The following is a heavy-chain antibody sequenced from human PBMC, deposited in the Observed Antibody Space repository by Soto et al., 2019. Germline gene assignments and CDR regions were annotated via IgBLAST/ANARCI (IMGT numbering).Heavy chain of an antibody. Sequence: SETLSLTCTVSGGSISSSSYYWGWIRQPPGKGLEWIGSIYYSGSTYYSPSLKSRVTISVDTSKNQFSLKLSSVTAADTAVYYCAATRGYFDWLFDYWGQGTLVTVS. D-gene: IGHD3-9*01. CDR2: IYYSGST. CDR1: GGSISSSSYY. CDR3: AATRGYFDWLFDY. V-gene: IGHV4-39*01. J-gene: IGHJ4*02.